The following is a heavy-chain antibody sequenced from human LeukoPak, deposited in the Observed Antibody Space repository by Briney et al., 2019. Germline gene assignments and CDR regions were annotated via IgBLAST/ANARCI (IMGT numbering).Heavy chain of an antibody. J-gene: IGHJ4*02. V-gene: IGHV3-48*03. D-gene: IGHD3-10*01. Sequence: GGSLRLSCTASGFTFSSYEMNWVRQAPGKGLEWVSYISSSGSSIYYADSVKGRFTISRDNAKNSLYLQMNSLRAEDTAVYHCVRQYYYGSGSYLWAPDYWGQGTLVTVPS. CDR2: ISSSGSSI. CDR3: VRQYYYGSGSYLWAPDY. CDR1: GFTFSSYE.